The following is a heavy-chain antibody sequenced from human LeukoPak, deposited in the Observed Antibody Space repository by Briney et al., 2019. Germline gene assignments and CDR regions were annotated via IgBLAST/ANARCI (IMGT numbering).Heavy chain of an antibody. D-gene: IGHD5-12*01. V-gene: IGHV1-18*01. CDR3: ASRDGRGGYGAFDI. J-gene: IGHJ3*02. CDR1: GYTFTSYG. CDR2: ISAYNGNT. Sequence: ASVEVSCKASGYTFTSYGISWVRQAPGQGLEWMGWISAYNGNTNYAQKLQGRVTMNTDTSTSTAYMELRSLRSDDTAVYYCASRDGRGGYGAFDIWGQGTMVTVSS.